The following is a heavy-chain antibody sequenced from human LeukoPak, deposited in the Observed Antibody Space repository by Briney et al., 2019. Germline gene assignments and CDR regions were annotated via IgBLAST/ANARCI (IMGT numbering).Heavy chain of an antibody. D-gene: IGHD3-22*01. CDR1: GFTFSSYA. V-gene: IGHV3-23*01. Sequence: GGSLRLSCAASGFTFSSYAMSWVRQAPGKGLEWVSAISGSGGSTYYADSVKGRFTISRDNSKNMLYLQMNSLRAEDTAVYYCAKVLEDDVIVVVPIYYMDVWGKGTTVTVSS. CDR2: ISGSGGST. CDR3: AKVLEDDVIVVVPIYYMDV. J-gene: IGHJ6*03.